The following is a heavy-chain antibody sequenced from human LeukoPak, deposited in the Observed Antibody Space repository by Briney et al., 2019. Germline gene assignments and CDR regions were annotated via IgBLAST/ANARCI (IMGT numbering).Heavy chain of an antibody. J-gene: IGHJ6*03. CDR2: ISSSGSTI. V-gene: IGHV3-11*01. CDR1: GFTFSDYY. D-gene: IGHD5-18*01. Sequence: PGGSLRLSCAASGFTFSDYYMSWIRQAPGKGLEWVSYISSSGSTIYYADSAKGRFTISRDNAKNSLYLQMNSLRAEDTAVYYCASYSSAYYYYMDVWGKGTTVTVSS. CDR3: ASYSSAYYYYMDV.